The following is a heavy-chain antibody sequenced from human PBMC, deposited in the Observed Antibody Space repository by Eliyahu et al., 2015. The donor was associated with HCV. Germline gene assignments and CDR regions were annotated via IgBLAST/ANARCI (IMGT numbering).Heavy chain of an antibody. D-gene: IGHD3-10*01. V-gene: IGHV3-23*01. J-gene: IGHJ4*02. CDR3: AKFFYYASGSYDY. Sequence: EVYLLESGGGLVQPGGSXXLSCXVSGFTFSTYAMXWVRQAPGKGLECVSTITSGGTSSSYADSVKXRFTISRDNSKNTLFLQMNSLGAEDTAVYYCAKFFYYASGSYDYWGQGTLVTVSS. CDR2: ITSGGTSS. CDR1: GFTFSTYA.